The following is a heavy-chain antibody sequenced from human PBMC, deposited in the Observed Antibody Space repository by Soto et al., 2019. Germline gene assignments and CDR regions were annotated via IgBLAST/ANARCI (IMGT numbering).Heavy chain of an antibody. CDR3: ARHPGVVWNYVDY. V-gene: IGHV5-10-1*01. Sequence: GESLKISCKGSGYSFTSYWISWVRQMPGKGLEWMGRFDPSDSYTNYSPSFQGHVTISADKSISTAYLQWSSLKASDTAMYYCARHPGVVWNYVDYWGQGTLVTVSS. J-gene: IGHJ4*02. CDR2: FDPSDSYT. D-gene: IGHD2-15*01. CDR1: GYSFTSYW.